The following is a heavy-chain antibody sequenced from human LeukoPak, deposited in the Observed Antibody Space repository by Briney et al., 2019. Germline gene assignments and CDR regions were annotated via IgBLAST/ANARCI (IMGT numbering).Heavy chain of an antibody. CDR3: ARAIPPPEASTVTTFDY. J-gene: IGHJ4*02. V-gene: IGHV3-30-3*01. CDR2: ISHDGINQ. CDR1: GFTFSSYA. D-gene: IGHD4-11*01. Sequence: GGSLRLSCAASGFTFSSYAIPWVRQAPGKGLEWVAVISHDGINQFYADSVKGRFTISRDNSKSTVYLQMNLRAEDTAMYFCARAIPPPEASTVTTFDYWGQGTLVTVSS.